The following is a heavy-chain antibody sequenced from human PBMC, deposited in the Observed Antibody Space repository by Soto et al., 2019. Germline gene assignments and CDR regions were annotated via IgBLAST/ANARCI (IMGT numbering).Heavy chain of an antibody. CDR1: GGSISSYY. V-gene: IGHV4-59*12. CDR3: ARGLETIYYYYYMDV. J-gene: IGHJ6*03. CDR2: IYYSGST. Sequence: SETLSLTCTVSGGSISSYYWSWIRQPPGKGLEWIGYIYYSGSTYYNPSLKSRVIISVDTSKNQFSLKLSSVTAADTAVYYCARGLETIYYYYYMDVWGKGTTVTVSS.